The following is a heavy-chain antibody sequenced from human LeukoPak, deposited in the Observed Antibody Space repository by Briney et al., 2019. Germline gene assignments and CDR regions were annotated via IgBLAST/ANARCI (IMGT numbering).Heavy chain of an antibody. V-gene: IGHV4-4*02. CDR1: GAYISSGNW. Sequence: SETLSLTCAVSGAYISSGNWWSWVRQPPGKGLEWIGEIYYSGSTNYNPSLKSRVTISVDKSRNQFSLKLSSVTAADTAVYYCARGPTVVTWESSEILDYWGQGTLVTVSS. D-gene: IGHD4-23*01. CDR3: ARGPTVVTWESSEILDY. CDR2: IYYSGST. J-gene: IGHJ4*02.